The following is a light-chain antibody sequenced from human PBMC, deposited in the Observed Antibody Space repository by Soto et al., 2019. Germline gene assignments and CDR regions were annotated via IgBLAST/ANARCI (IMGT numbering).Light chain of an antibody. CDR1: QSVNSNS. V-gene: IGKV3-20*01. CDR2: GAS. CDR3: QQYSSSPPEVT. Sequence: IVVTQSPGTLSVCPGERVTLSCRASQSVNSNSLAWYQQRPGQAPRLLSFGASYRATGIPDRFSDGGSGPDFTLTISRLEPEDFAVYCCQQYSSSPPEVTSGPGTKVDSK. J-gene: IGKJ3*01.